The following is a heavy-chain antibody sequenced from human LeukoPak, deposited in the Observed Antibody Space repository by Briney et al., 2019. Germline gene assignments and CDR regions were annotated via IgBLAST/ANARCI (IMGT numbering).Heavy chain of an antibody. D-gene: IGHD4-11*01. CDR1: GASISSYY. CDR2: IYYTGST. V-gene: IGHV4-59*01. J-gene: IGHJ4*02. Sequence: SETLSLTCTVSGASISSYYWSWIRQPPGKGLEWIGYIYYTGSTNYNPSLKSRVTISVDTSKNQFSLKLSSVTAADTAVYYCARGSTVTNSYDWGQGTLVTVSS. CDR3: ARGSTVTNSYD.